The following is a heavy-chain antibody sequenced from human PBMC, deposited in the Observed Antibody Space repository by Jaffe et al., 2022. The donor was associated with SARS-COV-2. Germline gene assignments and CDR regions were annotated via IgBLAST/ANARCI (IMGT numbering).Heavy chain of an antibody. CDR2: IYYSGRT. D-gene: IGHD3-16*01. J-gene: IGHJ4*02. Sequence: QLQLQESGPGLVKPSETLSLTCTVSGGSISNNNYYWGWVRQPPGKGLEWIGSIYYSGRTYLNPSLKSRLAMSVDTSRNQFSLSLSSVTAADTAVYYCAREVITTDYFDSWGQGTLVTVSS. V-gene: IGHV4-39*02. CDR3: AREVITTDYFDS. CDR1: GGSISNNNYY.